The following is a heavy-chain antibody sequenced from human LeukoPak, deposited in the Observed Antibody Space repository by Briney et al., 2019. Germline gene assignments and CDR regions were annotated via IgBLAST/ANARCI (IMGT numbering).Heavy chain of an antibody. Sequence: SQTLSLTCTVSGGSISSSFWSWVRQPPGKGLEWIGYIDNSGSTNYNPSLKSRVTISLDTPKSQFSLNLSSATAADTAVYYCARAPLYSGGSGWSIYYFCAMDVWGQGTTVTVSS. D-gene: IGHD6-19*01. CDR1: GGSISSSF. CDR2: IDNSGST. J-gene: IGHJ6*02. V-gene: IGHV4-59*01. CDR3: ARAPLYSGGSGWSIYYFCAMDV.